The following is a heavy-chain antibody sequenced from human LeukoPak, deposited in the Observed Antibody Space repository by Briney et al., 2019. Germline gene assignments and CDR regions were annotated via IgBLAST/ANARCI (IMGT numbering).Heavy chain of an antibody. CDR3: AKWGDYDVLTGYYVSDY. V-gene: IGHV3-23*01. CDR1: AFTFSNYA. CDR2: ITGSGGNT. J-gene: IGHJ4*02. Sequence: PGASLRLSCAASAFTFSNYAMSWVRQAPGKGLKCVSAITGSGGNTYYADSVKGRFTISRDNSKNTVFLQMNSLRAEDTAVYYCAKWGDYDVLTGYYVSDYWGQGTLVTVSS. D-gene: IGHD3-9*01.